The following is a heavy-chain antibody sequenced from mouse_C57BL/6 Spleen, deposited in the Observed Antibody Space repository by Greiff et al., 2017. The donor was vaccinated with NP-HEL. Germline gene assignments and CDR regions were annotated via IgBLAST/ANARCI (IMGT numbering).Heavy chain of an antibody. D-gene: IGHD2-1*01. CDR1: GYTFTDYE. CDR3: TSGVLYGNSFDY. Sequence: VQLQQSGAELVRPGASVTLSCKASGYTFTDYEMHWVKQTPVHGLEWIGAIDPETGGTAYNQKFKGKAILTADKSSSTAYMELRSLTSEDSAVYYCTSGVLYGNSFDYWGQGTTLTVSS. CDR2: IDPETGGT. J-gene: IGHJ2*01. V-gene: IGHV1-15*01.